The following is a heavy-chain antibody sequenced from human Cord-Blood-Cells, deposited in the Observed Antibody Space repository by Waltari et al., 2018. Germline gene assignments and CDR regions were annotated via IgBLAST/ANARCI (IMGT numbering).Heavy chain of an antibody. CDR3: ARHEGMWFDP. CDR2: IYYSGST. Sequence: QLQMQESGPGLVKPSETLSLTCTVSGGSISSSSYYWGWIRQPPGKGLEWIGSIYYSGSTYHNPSLKSRVTISVATSKNQFSLKLSSVTAADTAVYYCARHEGMWFDPWGQGTLVTVSS. V-gene: IGHV4-39*01. J-gene: IGHJ5*02. D-gene: IGHD3-10*01. CDR1: GGSISSSSYY.